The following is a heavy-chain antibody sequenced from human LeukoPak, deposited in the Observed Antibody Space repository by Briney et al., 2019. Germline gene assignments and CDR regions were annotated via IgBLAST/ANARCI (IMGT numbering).Heavy chain of an antibody. Sequence: GGSLRLSCAASGFTFSSYGMHWVRQAPGKGLEWGAVIWYDGSNKYYADSVKGRFTISRDNSKNTLYLQMNSLRAEDTAVYYCARAEQGGYSYGTDYWGQGTLVTVSS. CDR2: IWYDGSNK. J-gene: IGHJ4*02. V-gene: IGHV3-33*01. CDR3: ARAEQGGYSYGTDY. D-gene: IGHD5-18*01. CDR1: GFTFSSYG.